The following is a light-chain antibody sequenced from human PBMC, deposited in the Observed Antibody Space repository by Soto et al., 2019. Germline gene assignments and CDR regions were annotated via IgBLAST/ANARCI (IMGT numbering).Light chain of an antibody. CDR1: QGISSY. Sequence: AIRMTQSPSSLSASTGDRVTITCRASQGISSYLAWYQQKPGKAPKLLIYPASTLQSGVPSRFSGSGSGTDFTLTLSCLQSEDFATYYCQQYYSYPPTFGQGTKVEIK. J-gene: IGKJ1*01. V-gene: IGKV1-8*01. CDR2: PAS. CDR3: QQYYSYPPT.